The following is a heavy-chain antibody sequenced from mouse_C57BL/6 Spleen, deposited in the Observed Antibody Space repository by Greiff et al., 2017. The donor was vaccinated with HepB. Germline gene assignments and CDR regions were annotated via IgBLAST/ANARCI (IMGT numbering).Heavy chain of an antibody. CDR1: GYTFTSYW. J-gene: IGHJ2*01. Sequence: VQLQQSGAELVRPGTSVKLSCKASGYTFTSYWMHWVKQRPGQGLEWIGVIDPSDSYTNYNQKFKGKATLTVDTSSSTAYMQLSSLTSEDSAVYYCARGGPTVVASDYWGQGTTLTVSS. V-gene: IGHV1-59*01. D-gene: IGHD1-1*01. CDR3: ARGGPTVVASDY. CDR2: IDPSDSYT.